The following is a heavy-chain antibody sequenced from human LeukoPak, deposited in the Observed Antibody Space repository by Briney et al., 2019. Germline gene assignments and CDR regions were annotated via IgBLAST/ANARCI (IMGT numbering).Heavy chain of an antibody. J-gene: IGHJ4*02. CDR1: GFTFTTHW. V-gene: IGHV3-7*01. Sequence: PGGSLRLSCAASGFTFTTHWMNWVRQAPGGGLEWVANIDPDGSAKYYVDSVKGRFTISRDNAKNLVYLQLNGLRTEDTAVYFCSGRSGFSSIYWGQGTLVTVS. CDR2: IDPDGSAK. D-gene: IGHD6-19*01. CDR3: SGRSGFSSIY.